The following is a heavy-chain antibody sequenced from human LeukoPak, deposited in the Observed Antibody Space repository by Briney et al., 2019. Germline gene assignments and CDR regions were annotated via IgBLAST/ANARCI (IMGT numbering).Heavy chain of an antibody. CDR2: INTDWTVT. CDR1: GFTLSKYW. J-gene: IGHJ4*02. D-gene: IGHD6-19*01. V-gene: IGHV3-74*01. Sequence: GGPLRLSCAASGFTLSKYWMLWVPQAPGKGLESVSRINTDWTVTTYPDSVKGRFTVSGDNADNTMFLKMSSVRDEDTAVYYCATKQWLAPPPDSWGQGTRVTVSS. CDR3: ATKQWLAPPPDS.